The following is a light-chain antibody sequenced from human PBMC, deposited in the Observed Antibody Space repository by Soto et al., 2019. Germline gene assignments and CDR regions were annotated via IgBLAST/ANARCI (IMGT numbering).Light chain of an antibody. Sequence: EIVMTQSPATLSVSPGGRATLSCRASQSISDTLAWYQQKPGQAPRLLIYGASKRATGFPARFSGSGSGTDFTLTISSLQSEDFAVYYCRQYNNWPWTFGQGTKVEIK. V-gene: IGKV3-15*01. J-gene: IGKJ1*01. CDR1: QSISDT. CDR2: GAS. CDR3: RQYNNWPWT.